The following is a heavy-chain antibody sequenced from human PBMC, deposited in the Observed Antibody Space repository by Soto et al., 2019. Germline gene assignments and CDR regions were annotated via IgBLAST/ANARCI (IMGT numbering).Heavy chain of an antibody. CDR2: IYHSGST. D-gene: IGHD2-2*01. CDR1: GGSISSSNW. Sequence: QVQLQESGPGLVKPSGTLSLTCAVSGGSISSSNWWSWVRQPPGKGLEWIGEIYHSGSTNYNPSPGXRXXISVDKPKTQFSPRLSSVTAADTAVYYCARVVGGYYYGMDVWGQGTTVTVSS. V-gene: IGHV4-4*02. J-gene: IGHJ6*02. CDR3: ARVVGGYYYGMDV.